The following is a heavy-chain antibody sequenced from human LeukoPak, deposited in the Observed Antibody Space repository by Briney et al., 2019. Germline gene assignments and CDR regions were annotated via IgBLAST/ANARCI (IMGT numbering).Heavy chain of an antibody. V-gene: IGHV1-69*04. D-gene: IGHD4-23*01. CDR1: GGTFSSYA. Sequence: ASVKVSCKASGGTFSSYAISWVRQAPGQGLEWMGRIIPILGMANYAQKFQGRVTITADKSTGTAYMELSSLRSEDTAVYYCARAVENWFDPWGQGTLVTVSS. J-gene: IGHJ5*02. CDR2: IIPILGMA. CDR3: ARAVENWFDP.